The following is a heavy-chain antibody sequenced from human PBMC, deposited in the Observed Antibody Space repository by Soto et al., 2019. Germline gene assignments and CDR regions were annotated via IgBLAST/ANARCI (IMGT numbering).Heavy chain of an antibody. V-gene: IGHV1-3*01. J-gene: IGHJ6*02. Sequence: ASVKVSCKTSGYSFTKYGLHWVRQAPGQRLEWMGWIDPGNGDTKYSQKFQGRVTITRDTSATTAYMELSSLRSEDSAVFYCARTDCSSTSCYNYYYYGMDVWGQGTTVTVSS. CDR2: IDPGNGDT. CDR3: ARTDCSSTSCYNYYYYGMDV. CDR1: GYSFTKYG. D-gene: IGHD2-2*01.